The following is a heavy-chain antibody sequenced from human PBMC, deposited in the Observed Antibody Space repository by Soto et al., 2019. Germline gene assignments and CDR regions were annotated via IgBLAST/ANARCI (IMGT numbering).Heavy chain of an antibody. V-gene: IGHV1-8*01. CDR2: MNPNSGNT. D-gene: IGHD1-1*01. CDR3: AREGTGANDVGAFDI. CDR1: GYTFTSYD. J-gene: IGHJ3*02. Sequence: ASVKVSCKASGYTFTSYDINWVRQATGQGLEWMGRMNPNSGNTGYAQKFQGRDNMTKNTSISTAYMELRSLRNEDTSVYYCAREGTGANDVGAFDIWGQGTMVTVSS.